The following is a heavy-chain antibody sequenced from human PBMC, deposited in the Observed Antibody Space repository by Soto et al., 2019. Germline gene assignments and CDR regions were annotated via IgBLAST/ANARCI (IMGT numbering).Heavy chain of an antibody. D-gene: IGHD1-26*01. J-gene: IGHJ4*02. V-gene: IGHV3-33*01. CDR3: ARDLEATAYFDY. Sequence: QVQLVESGGGVVQPGRSLRLSCAASGFTFSSYGVHWVRQAPGKGLEWGAVIWYDGSNKYYADSVKGRFTISRDNSKNTLYLQMNSLRAEDTAVYYCARDLEATAYFDYWGQGTLVTVSS. CDR2: IWYDGSNK. CDR1: GFTFSSYG.